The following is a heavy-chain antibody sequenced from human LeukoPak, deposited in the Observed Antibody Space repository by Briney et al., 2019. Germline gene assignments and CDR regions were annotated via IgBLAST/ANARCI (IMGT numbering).Heavy chain of an antibody. CDR2: MNPNSGNT. Sequence: GASVKVSCKASGYTFTSYDINWVRQATGQGLEWMGWMNPNSGNTGYAQKFQGGVTITRNTSISTAYMELSSLRSEDTAVYYCARVYGDYVVDYWGQGTLVTVSS. CDR1: GYTFTSYD. V-gene: IGHV1-8*03. J-gene: IGHJ4*02. CDR3: ARVYGDYVVDY. D-gene: IGHD4-17*01.